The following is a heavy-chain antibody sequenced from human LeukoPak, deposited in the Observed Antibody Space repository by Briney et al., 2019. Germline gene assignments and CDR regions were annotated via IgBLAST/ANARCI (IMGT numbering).Heavy chain of an antibody. CDR3: ARPPSGGNVGYFQH. Sequence: GGSLRLSCAASGFTFSSYWMSWVRQAPGKGLAWVANIKQDGSEKYYVDSVKGRFTISRDNTKNSLYLQMNSLRAEDTAVYYCARPPSGGNVGYFQHWGQGTLVTVSS. D-gene: IGHD6-25*01. CDR2: IKQDGSEK. J-gene: IGHJ1*01. V-gene: IGHV3-7*01. CDR1: GFTFSSYW.